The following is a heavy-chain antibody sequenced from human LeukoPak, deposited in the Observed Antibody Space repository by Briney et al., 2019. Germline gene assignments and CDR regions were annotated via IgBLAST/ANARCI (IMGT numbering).Heavy chain of an antibody. Sequence: ASVKVSCKASGYTFTRYGINWVRQAPGKGLEWMGGFDPEDGETIYAQKFQGRVTMTEDTSTDTAYMELSSLRSEDTAVYYCALGELEFDYWGQGTLVTVSS. CDR3: ALGELEFDY. CDR1: GYTFTRYG. D-gene: IGHD3-16*01. CDR2: FDPEDGET. J-gene: IGHJ4*02. V-gene: IGHV1-24*01.